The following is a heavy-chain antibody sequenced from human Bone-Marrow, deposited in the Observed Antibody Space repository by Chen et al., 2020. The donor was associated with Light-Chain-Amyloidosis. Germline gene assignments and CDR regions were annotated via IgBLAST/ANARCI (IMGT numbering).Heavy chain of an antibody. J-gene: IGHJ4*02. V-gene: IGHV3-7*03. Sequence: EVQLLESGGGLVQPGESLTLSCVASGLIFSRFWMTWVRQRPGKGLEWVANIKQNGTERYYVDSVKGRFTISRDNTKNSVYLQMNTLRAEDTAAYYCARANYWGSYRYNAQGFDYWGRGTLVTVSS. CDR1: GLIFSRFW. CDR2: IKQNGTER. D-gene: IGHD3-16*02. CDR3: ARANYWGSYRYNAQGFDY.